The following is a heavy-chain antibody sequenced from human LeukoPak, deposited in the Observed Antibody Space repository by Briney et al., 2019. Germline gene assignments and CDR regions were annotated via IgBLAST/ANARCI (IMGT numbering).Heavy chain of an antibody. CDR1: GYTFTSYG. D-gene: IGHD3-10*01. CDR3: ARVETNYYGSGTVDY. J-gene: IGHJ4*02. Sequence: VASVKVSCKASGYTFTSYGISWVRQAPGQGLEWMGWISAYNGNTNYAQKLQGRVTMTTDTSTSTAYMELRSLRSDDTAVYYCARVETNYYGSGTVDYWGQGTLVTVSS. CDR2: ISAYNGNT. V-gene: IGHV1-18*01.